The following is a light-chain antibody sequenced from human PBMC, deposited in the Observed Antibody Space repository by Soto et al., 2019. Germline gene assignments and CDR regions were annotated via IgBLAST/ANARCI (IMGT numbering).Light chain of an antibody. J-gene: IGLJ2*01. V-gene: IGLV4-69*01. CDR2: LNSDGSH. Sequence: QAVVTQSPSASASLGASVKLTCTLSSGHSTYDIAWHQQQPEKGPRFLMKLNSDGSHNKGDGIPDRFSGSSSGTEXYLTISSLQSDDEADYYCQTWGTGIQVFGGGTKLTVL. CDR3: QTWGTGIQV. CDR1: SGHSTYD.